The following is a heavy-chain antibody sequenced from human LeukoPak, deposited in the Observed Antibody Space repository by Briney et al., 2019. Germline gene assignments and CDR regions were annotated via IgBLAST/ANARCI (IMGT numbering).Heavy chain of an antibody. CDR1: GYTFTNSY. Sequence: GASVKASCKASGYTFTNSYIHWVRQAPGQVLEWMGLINPDGGNTNYAQNFQGRVTLTRDTSTSTVYMELSSLRSEDTAIYYCARIRDGYNDAYDLWGQGTVVTVPS. D-gene: IGHD5-24*01. J-gene: IGHJ3*01. V-gene: IGHV1-46*01. CDR2: INPDGGNT. CDR3: ARIRDGYNDAYDL.